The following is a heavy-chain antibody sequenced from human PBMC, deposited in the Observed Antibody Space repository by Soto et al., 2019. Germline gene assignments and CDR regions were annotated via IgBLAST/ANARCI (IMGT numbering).Heavy chain of an antibody. V-gene: IGHV4-59*08. CDR1: GGSINSYY. J-gene: IGHJ4*02. D-gene: IGHD5-12*01. Sequence: SETLSLTCTVSGGSINSYYWTWIRQPPGKGLEWVGYVYYTGSPTYNPSLKSRPTISVDTSKNQFSLKLRSVTAADTAVYYCARLGRWLQALDSWGQGSLVTVSS. CDR3: ARLGRWLQALDS. CDR2: VYYTGSP.